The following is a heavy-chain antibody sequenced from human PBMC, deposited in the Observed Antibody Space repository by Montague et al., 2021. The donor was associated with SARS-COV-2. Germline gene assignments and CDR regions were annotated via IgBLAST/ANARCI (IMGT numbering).Heavy chain of an antibody. CDR2: IYYSGST. CDR1: GGSISSGSYY. Sequence: TLSLTCTVSGGSISSGSYYWGWIRQPPGKGLEWIGYIYYSGSTYYNPSLKSRLTISVDTSKNQFSLKLSSVTAADTAMYYCARARVVVPTTSNWFDPWGQGTLVTVSS. D-gene: IGHD2-2*01. J-gene: IGHJ5*02. V-gene: IGHV4-31*03. CDR3: ARARVVVPTTSNWFDP.